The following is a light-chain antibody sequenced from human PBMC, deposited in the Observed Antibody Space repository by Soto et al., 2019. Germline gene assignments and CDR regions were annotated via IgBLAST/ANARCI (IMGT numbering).Light chain of an antibody. CDR2: HVT. CDR3: CTDAGSYKV. J-gene: IGLJ1*01. CDR1: GNDVGHHDY. Sequence: QSALTQPRSVSGSPGQSVTISCTGTGNDVGHHDYVSWYQQHPGKAPKLLIYHVTKRPSGVPDRFSGSKSGNTASLTISGLQAEDEADFYCCTDAGSYKVFGSGTKVTVL. V-gene: IGLV2-11*01.